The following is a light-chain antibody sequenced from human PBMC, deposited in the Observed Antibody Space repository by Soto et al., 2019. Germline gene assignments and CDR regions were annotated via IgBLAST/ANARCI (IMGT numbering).Light chain of an antibody. Sequence: EVVMTQSPATLSAFPGERATLSCRASQSLTSDLAWYQQTPGQAPRLLIYATSTRATGIPARFSDSGSGTEFTLTISSLQSDDFAIYYCQHYNKWPPMYTFGQGTKREIK. CDR3: QHYNKWPPMYT. CDR1: QSLTSD. J-gene: IGKJ2*01. CDR2: ATS. V-gene: IGKV3-15*01.